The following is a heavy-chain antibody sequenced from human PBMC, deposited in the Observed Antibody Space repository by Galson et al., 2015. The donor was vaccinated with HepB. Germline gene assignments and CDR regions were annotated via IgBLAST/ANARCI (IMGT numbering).Heavy chain of an antibody. J-gene: IGHJ4*02. CDR1: GFTFSSCA. CDR2: ISGSGGST. D-gene: IGHD3-22*01. V-gene: IGHV3-23*01. Sequence: SLRLSCAASGFTFSSCAMNWVRQAPGKGLEWVSAISGSGGSTDYADSVKGRFAISRDNSRDTVHLQMNNLRAEDTAVYYCAKSPGFYYDSSGYYSDFWGRGALVTVSS. CDR3: AKSPGFYYDSSGYYSDF.